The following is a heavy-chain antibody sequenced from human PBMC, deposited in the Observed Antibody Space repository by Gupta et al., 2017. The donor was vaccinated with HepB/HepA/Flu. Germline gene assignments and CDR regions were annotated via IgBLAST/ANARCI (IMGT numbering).Heavy chain of an antibody. CDR3: ARGQGPLGYCSSTSCYASMDV. CDR1: GYTFTGYY. V-gene: IGHV1-2*04. J-gene: IGHJ6*02. CDR2: INPNSGGT. D-gene: IGHD2-2*01. Sequence: QVQLVQSGAEVKKPGASVKVSCKASGYTFTGYYMHWVRPAPGQGLEWMGWINPNSGGTNYAQKFQGWVTMTRDTSISTAYMELSRLRSDDTAVYYCARGQGPLGYCSSTSCYASMDVWGQGTTVTVSS.